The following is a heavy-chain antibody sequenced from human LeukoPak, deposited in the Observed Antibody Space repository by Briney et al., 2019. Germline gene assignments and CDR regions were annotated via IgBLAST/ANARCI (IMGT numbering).Heavy chain of an antibody. V-gene: IGHV4-39*07. CDR2: INHSGTA. CDR1: GDSISSSSTY. D-gene: IGHD3-10*01. Sequence: SETLCLTCTVSGDSISSSSTYWGWIRQAPGKGLEWIGDINHSGTAMFNPSIASRGTIEIDTSKNQFSLRVNSVTGADTAVYYCARLPLGAFGEVLNFDYWGQGSLVTVSS. J-gene: IGHJ4*02. CDR3: ARLPLGAFGEVLNFDY.